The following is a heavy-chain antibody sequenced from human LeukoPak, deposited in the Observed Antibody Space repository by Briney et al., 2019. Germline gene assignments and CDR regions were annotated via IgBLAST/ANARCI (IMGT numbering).Heavy chain of an antibody. CDR3: ASGQDSSGYYRIYDY. J-gene: IGHJ4*02. D-gene: IGHD3-22*01. Sequence: GRSLRLFCAASGFTFSSYAMHWVRQAPGKGLEWVAIISYDGSNKYYADSVKGRFTISRDNSKNTLYLQMNSLRAEDTAVYYCASGQDSSGYYRIYDYWGQGTLVTVSS. V-gene: IGHV3-30-3*01. CDR2: ISYDGSNK. CDR1: GFTFSSYA.